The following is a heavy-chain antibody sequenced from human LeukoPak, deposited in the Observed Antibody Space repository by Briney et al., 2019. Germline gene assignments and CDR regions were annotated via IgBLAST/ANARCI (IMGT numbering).Heavy chain of an antibody. Sequence: GGSLRLSCAASGFTLTGHTMTWFRQAPGKGLEWVSIIGGRDDRTYYVDSVKGRFTISRDNPKNNLYLQMNSLRAEDTAEYYCAKDPNPHYDFWSGYKWGQGTLVTVSS. D-gene: IGHD3-3*01. CDR2: IGGRDDRT. CDR3: AKDPNPHYDFWSGYK. J-gene: IGHJ4*02. V-gene: IGHV3-23*01. CDR1: GFTLTGHT.